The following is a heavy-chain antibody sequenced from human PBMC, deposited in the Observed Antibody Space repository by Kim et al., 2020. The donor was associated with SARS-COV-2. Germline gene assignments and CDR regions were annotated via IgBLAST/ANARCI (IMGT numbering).Heavy chain of an antibody. CDR3: AKGIGGNCYLPLGD. J-gene: IGHJ4*02. CDR1: GFTFSTYG. V-gene: IGHV3-23*01. Sequence: GGSLRLSCAASGFTFSTYGMSWVRQAPGKGLEWVSVISGSGGSTYYADSVKGRFTISRDTSNNTLYLQMNSLRAEDTAVYYCAKGIGGNCYLPLGDWGQGTLVTVSS. CDR2: ISGSGGST. D-gene: IGHD2-15*01.